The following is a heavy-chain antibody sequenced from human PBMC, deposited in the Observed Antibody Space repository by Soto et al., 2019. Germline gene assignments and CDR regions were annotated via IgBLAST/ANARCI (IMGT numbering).Heavy chain of an antibody. D-gene: IGHD2-21*02. Sequence: EVQLVESGGGLVQPGGSLRLSCAASGFTVSSNYMSWVRQAPGKGLEWVSVIYSGGSTYYADSVKGRFTISRDNSKNTLYLQMNSLRAEDTAVYYCARSWGGDATGVADAFDIWGQGTMVTVSS. CDR3: ARSWGGDATGVADAFDI. V-gene: IGHV3-66*01. CDR2: IYSGGST. J-gene: IGHJ3*02. CDR1: GFTVSSNY.